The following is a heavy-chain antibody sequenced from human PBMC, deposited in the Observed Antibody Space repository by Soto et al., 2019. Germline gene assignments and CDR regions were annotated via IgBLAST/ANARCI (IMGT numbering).Heavy chain of an antibody. J-gene: IGHJ6*03. V-gene: IGHV4-59*01. CDR3: ARVINSGYDSSYMDV. CDR1: GGSISSYY. Sequence: SETLSLTCTVSGGSISSYYWSWIRQPPGKGLEWIGYIYYSGSTNYNPSLKRRVTISVDTSKNQFYLKLSSVTAADTAVYYCARVINSGYDSSYMDVWGKGTTVTVSS. D-gene: IGHD5-12*01. CDR2: IYYSGST.